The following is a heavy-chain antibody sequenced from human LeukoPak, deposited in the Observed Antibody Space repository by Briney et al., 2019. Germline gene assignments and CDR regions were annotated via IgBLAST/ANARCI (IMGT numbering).Heavy chain of an antibody. D-gene: IGHD2/OR15-2a*01. Sequence: SETLSLTCTVSGGSISSYYWSWIRQPAGKGLEWIGRIYTSGSTNYNPSLKSRVTISVDTSKNQFSLKLSSVTAADTAVYYCARLREYEVIFDYWGQGTLVTVSS. CDR2: IYTSGST. J-gene: IGHJ4*02. CDR1: GGSISSYY. CDR3: ARLREYEVIFDY. V-gene: IGHV4-4*07.